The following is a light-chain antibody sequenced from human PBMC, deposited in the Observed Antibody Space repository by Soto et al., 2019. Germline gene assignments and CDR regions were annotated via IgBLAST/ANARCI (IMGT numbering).Light chain of an antibody. CDR1: SSDVGDYNY. Sequence: QSALAQPASVSGSPGQSITISCTGTSSDVGDYNYVSWYQQHPGKAPKLMIYDVSHRPSEVSNRFSGSKSGNTASLTISGLQAEDEADYYCRSYTRGSTLLFGTGTKLTVL. V-gene: IGLV2-14*03. J-gene: IGLJ1*01. CDR3: RSYTRGSTLL. CDR2: DVS.